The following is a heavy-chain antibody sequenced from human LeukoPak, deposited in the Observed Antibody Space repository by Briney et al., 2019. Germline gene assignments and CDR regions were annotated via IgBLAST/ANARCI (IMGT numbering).Heavy chain of an antibody. D-gene: IGHD2-2*01. Sequence: PSETLSLTCTVSGGSISSYYWGWIRQPPGKGLEWIGSIYHSGSTYYNPSLKSRVTISVDTSKNQFSLKLSSVTAADTAVYYCARAGPAALTLIYYYYMGVWGKGTTVTVSS. V-gene: IGHV4-38-2*02. CDR3: ARAGPAALTLIYYYYMGV. CDR2: IYHSGST. J-gene: IGHJ6*03. CDR1: GGSISSYY.